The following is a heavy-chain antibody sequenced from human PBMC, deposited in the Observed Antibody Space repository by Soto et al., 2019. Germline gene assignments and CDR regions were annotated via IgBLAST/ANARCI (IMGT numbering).Heavy chain of an antibody. D-gene: IGHD2-15*01. J-gene: IGHJ6*03. Sequence: SETLSLTCTVSGGSISSSSYYWGWIRQPPGKGLEWIGSIYYSGSTYYNPSLKSRVTISVDTSKNQFSLKLSSVTAADTAVYYCARRGSGGSPYYYYYMDVWGKGTTVTVSS. V-gene: IGHV4-39*01. CDR1: GGSISSSSYY. CDR2: IYYSGST. CDR3: ARRGSGGSPYYYYYMDV.